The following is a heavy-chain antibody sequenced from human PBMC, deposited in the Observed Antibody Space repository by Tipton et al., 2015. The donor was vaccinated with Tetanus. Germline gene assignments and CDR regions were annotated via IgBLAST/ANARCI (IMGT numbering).Heavy chain of an antibody. V-gene: IGHV3-21*01. J-gene: IGHJ3*01. D-gene: IGHD7-27*01. CDR3: ARLGRNSLGAFDV. Sequence: SLRLSCEVSGFSFSNYKMNWVRQGPGRGLEWVSSISSTSRYINYADSVKGRFTISRDNAKNSLFLEMNSLRADDTAVYYCARLGRNSLGAFDVWGQGTLVSVSS. CDR1: GFSFSNYK. CDR2: ISSTSRYI.